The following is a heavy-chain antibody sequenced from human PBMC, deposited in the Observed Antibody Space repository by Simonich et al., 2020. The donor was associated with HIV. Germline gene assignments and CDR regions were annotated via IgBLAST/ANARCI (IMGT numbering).Heavy chain of an antibody. J-gene: IGHJ4*02. Sequence: QVQLQQWGAGLLKPSETLSLTCAVYGGSFSGYYWSWSRQPPGKGLEWIGEINHSGSTNYNPALTSRVTISVDTSKNQFSLKLSSVTAADTAVYYCARGFYQRLYYFDYWGQGTLVTVSS. CDR3: ARGFYQRLYYFDY. V-gene: IGHV4-34*01. CDR2: INHSGST. D-gene: IGHD2-2*01. CDR1: GGSFSGYY.